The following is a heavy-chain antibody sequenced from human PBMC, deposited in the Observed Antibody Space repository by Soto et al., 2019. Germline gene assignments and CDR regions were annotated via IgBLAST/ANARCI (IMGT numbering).Heavy chain of an antibody. Sequence: QVLLVQSGAEVKKPGSTVRVSCKASRDTFNNYDITWVRQAPGQGFEWMGRIIPMVGTTNYAQQFQGRVTITADKSTTTAYMGLSSLTSEDTAVYYCARRGGGNYGDYYWFAPWGQGTLVTVSS. CDR2: IIPMVGTT. CDR3: ARRGGGNYGDYYWFAP. J-gene: IGHJ5*02. CDR1: RDTFNNYD. D-gene: IGHD4-17*01. V-gene: IGHV1-69*08.